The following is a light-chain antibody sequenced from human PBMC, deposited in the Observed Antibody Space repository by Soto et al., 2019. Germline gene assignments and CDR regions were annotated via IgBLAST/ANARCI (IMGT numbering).Light chain of an antibody. Sequence: QLVLTQSPSASASLGASVKLTCTLSSVHSSYAIACHQKQPGKGPRYLMDLNNDGSHTKGDGIPDRFSGSSSGADRYLIISSLQSEDEADYYCQTGGTGFQFFGGGTKLTVL. J-gene: IGLJ2*01. CDR2: LNNDGSH. V-gene: IGLV4-69*01. CDR1: SVHSSYA. CDR3: QTGGTGFQF.